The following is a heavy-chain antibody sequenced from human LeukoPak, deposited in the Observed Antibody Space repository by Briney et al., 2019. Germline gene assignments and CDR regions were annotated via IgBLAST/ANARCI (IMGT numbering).Heavy chain of an antibody. CDR2: ISGSGGST. J-gene: IGHJ5*02. CDR3: AKDNSPGWFGP. D-gene: IGHD4-11*01. V-gene: IGHV3-23*01. Sequence: GGSLRLSCAASGFTFSSYAMSWVRQAPGKGLEWVSAISGSGGSTYYADSVKGRFTISRDNAKNTLYLQMNSLRAEDTAIYYCAKDNSPGWFGPWGQGTLVTVSS. CDR1: GFTFSSYA.